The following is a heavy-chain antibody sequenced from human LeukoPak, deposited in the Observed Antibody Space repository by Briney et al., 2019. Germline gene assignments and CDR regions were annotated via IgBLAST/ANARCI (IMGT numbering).Heavy chain of an antibody. CDR3: ARLQGDYTTYDC. CDR2: IRQDESEI. J-gene: IGHJ4*02. V-gene: IGHV3-7*01. CDR1: GFTFSSHW. D-gene: IGHD2/OR15-2a*01. Sequence: GGSLRLSCAASGFTFSSHWMSWVRQAPGKGLEGVASIRQDESEIHYVDSVKGRFTISRDNAKDSLYLQMNSLRAEDTAVYYCARLQGDYTTYDCGGQGTLVTVSS.